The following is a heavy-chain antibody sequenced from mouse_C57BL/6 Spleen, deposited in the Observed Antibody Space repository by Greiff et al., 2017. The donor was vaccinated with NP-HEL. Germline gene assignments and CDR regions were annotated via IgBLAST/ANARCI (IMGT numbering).Heavy chain of an antibody. Sequence: QVQLKESGAELVKPGASVKISCKASGYAFSSYWMNWVKQRPGKGLEWIGQIYPGDGDTNYNGKFKGKATLTADKSSSTAYMQLSSLTSEDSAVYFCARGEVYYFDYWGQGTTLTVSS. V-gene: IGHV1-80*01. CDR3: ARGEVYYFDY. D-gene: IGHD2-13*01. J-gene: IGHJ2*01. CDR1: GYAFSSYW. CDR2: IYPGDGDT.